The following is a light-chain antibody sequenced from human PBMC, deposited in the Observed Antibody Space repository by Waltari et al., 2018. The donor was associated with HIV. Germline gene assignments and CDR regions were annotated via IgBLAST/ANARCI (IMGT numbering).Light chain of an antibody. CDR2: GAS. CDR3: HQYGRSPA. J-gene: IGKJ1*01. CDR1: QTVTSNS. V-gene: IGKV3-20*01. Sequence: DIVLTQSPGTLSLSPGESATLSCTASQTVTSNSLGWYQPTPGQAPRLLIYGASTRAAGIPDRFSGSGSGTDFTLTISRLEPEDFAVYYCHQYGRSPAFGQGTKVEIK.